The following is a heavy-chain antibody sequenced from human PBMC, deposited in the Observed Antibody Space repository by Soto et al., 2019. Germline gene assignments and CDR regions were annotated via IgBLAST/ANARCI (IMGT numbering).Heavy chain of an antibody. Sequence: PGESLKISCKASGYTFNTFWIGWVRQTPEKGLEWMGIIYPGDSDTRYSPSFQGQVTMSADRSISTAYLQWSSLEASDTAIYYCARMGPKSEYFHYFMAVWGKGTTVTVSS. V-gene: IGHV5-51*01. CDR2: IYPGDSDT. J-gene: IGHJ6*04. CDR3: ARMGPKSEYFHYFMAV. CDR1: GYTFNTFW.